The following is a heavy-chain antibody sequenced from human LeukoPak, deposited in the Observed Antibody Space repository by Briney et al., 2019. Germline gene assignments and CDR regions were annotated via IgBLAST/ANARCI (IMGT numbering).Heavy chain of an antibody. CDR1: GGSISSGGYS. V-gene: IGHV4-30-2*01. CDR2: IYHSEST. Sequence: SSETLSLTCAVSGGSISSGGYSWSWIRQPPGKGLEWIGYIYHSESTYYNPSLKSRVTISVDRSKNQFSLKLSSVTAADTAVYYCARTPVYYYGMDVWGQGTTVTVSS. J-gene: IGHJ6*01. CDR3: ARTPVYYYGMDV. D-gene: IGHD4-17*01.